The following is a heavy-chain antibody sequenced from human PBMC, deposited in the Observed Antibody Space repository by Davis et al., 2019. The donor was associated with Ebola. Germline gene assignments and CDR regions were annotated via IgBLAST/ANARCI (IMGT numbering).Heavy chain of an antibody. CDR1: GFTFSTYS. V-gene: IGHV3-48*04. D-gene: IGHD3-9*01. J-gene: IGHJ6*04. CDR2: ISSSSSTI. Sequence: GESLKISCAASGFTFSTYSMNWVRQAPGKGMEWVSYISSSSSTIYYADSVKGRFTISRENAKNSMNLQMNSLRVEDTAVYYCARRLVLRYIDWRNNYYYGMDVWGKGTTVTVSS. CDR3: ARRLVLRYIDWRNNYYYGMDV.